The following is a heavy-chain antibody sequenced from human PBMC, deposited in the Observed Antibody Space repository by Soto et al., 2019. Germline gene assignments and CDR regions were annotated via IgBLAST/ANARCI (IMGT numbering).Heavy chain of an antibody. Sequence: GGSLRLSCAASGFTFSSYSMNWVRQAPGKGLEWVSSISSSSSYIYYADSVKGRLTISRDNAKNSLYLQMNSLRAEDTAVYYCAREGFYYYDSSGIDYWGQGTLVTVSS. J-gene: IGHJ4*02. CDR1: GFTFSSYS. CDR2: ISSSSSYI. D-gene: IGHD3-22*01. V-gene: IGHV3-21*01. CDR3: AREGFYYYDSSGIDY.